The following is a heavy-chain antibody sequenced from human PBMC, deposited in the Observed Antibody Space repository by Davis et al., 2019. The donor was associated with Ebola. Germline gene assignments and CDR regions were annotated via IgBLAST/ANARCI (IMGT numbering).Heavy chain of an antibody. V-gene: IGHV4-4*02. CDR1: GGSISSSNW. Sequence: GSLRLSCAVSGGSISSSNWWSWVRQPPGKGLEWIGEIYHSGSTNYNPSLKSRVTISVDKSKNQFSLKLTSVTAADTSVYYCARWAGYCSGGSCWSVGGFDFWGQGTLVTVSS. CDR2: IYHSGST. J-gene: IGHJ4*02. D-gene: IGHD2-15*01. CDR3: ARWAGYCSGGSCWSVGGFDF.